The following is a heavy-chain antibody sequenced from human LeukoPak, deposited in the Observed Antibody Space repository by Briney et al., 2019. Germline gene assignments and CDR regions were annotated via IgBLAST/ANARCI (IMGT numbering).Heavy chain of an antibody. V-gene: IGHV3-13*01. D-gene: IGHD3-16*01. CDR3: ARAHVGWGLAFDI. CDR1: GFTFSGYD. CDR2: ISIGGDT. J-gene: IGHJ3*02. Sequence: PGGSLRLSCAASGFTFSGYDMHWVRQGPGQGLEWVAAISIGGDTYYPGSVKGRFTISRENAKNSFYLQMNSLRAWDTSIYYCARAHVGWGLAFDIWGQGTVVIVSS.